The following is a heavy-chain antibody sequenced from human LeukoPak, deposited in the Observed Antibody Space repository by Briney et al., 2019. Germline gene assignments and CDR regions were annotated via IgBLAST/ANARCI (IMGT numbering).Heavy chain of an antibody. CDR2: IYYSAST. D-gene: IGHD3-22*01. V-gene: IGHV4-31*03. J-gene: IGHJ4*02. CDR1: GGSISSGGYY. CDR3: ARGKPEYYYDSSGYYSLDY. Sequence: SQTLSLTCTVSGGSISSGGYYWSWIRQHPGKGLEWIGYIYYSASTYYNPSLKSRVTISVDTSKNQFSLKLSSVTAADTAVYYCARGKPEYYYDSSGYYSLDYWGQGTLVTVSS.